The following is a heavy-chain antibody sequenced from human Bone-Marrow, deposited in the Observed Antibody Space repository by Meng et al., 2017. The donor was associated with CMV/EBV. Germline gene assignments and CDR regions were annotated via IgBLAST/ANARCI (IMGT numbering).Heavy chain of an antibody. V-gene: IGHV3-48*03. J-gene: IGHJ3*02. CDR2: ISRSGSTI. CDR3: ARDGGGKGIAFDI. CDR1: GFSFSSYE. Sequence: GESLKISCAASGFSFSSYEMNWVRQAPGRGLEWVSYISRSGSTIYYADSVKGRFTISRDNAKNSLYLQMNSLRAEDTAVYYCARDGGGKGIAFDIWGQGTMVTVSS. D-gene: IGHD4-23*01.